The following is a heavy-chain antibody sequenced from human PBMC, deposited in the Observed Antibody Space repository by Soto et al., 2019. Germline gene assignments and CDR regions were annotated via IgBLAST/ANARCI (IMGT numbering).Heavy chain of an antibody. CDR3: ATQVIPAASLRYGSGSYWWFDP. D-gene: IGHD3-10*01. Sequence: ASVKVSCKVSGYTLTELSMHWVRQAPGKGLEWMGGFDSEDGETIYAQKFQGRVTMTEDTSTDTAYMELSSLRSEDTAVYYCATQVIPAASLRYGSGSYWWFDPWGQGTLVTVSS. CDR2: FDSEDGET. V-gene: IGHV1-24*01. CDR1: GYTLTELS. J-gene: IGHJ5*02.